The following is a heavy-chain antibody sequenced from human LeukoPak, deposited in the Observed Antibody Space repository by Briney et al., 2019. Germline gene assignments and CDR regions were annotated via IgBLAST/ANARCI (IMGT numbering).Heavy chain of an antibody. D-gene: IGHD3-10*01. CDR3: AKDRVGVRGVIIVAFDY. J-gene: IGHJ4*02. Sequence: PGGSLRLSCAASGFTFSSYWMHWVRQAPGKGLVWVSRINSDGSSTSYADSVKGRFTISRDNSKNTLYLQMNSLRAEDTAVYYCAKDRVGVRGVIIVAFDYWGQGTLVTVSS. CDR2: INSDGSST. V-gene: IGHV3-74*01. CDR1: GFTFSSYW.